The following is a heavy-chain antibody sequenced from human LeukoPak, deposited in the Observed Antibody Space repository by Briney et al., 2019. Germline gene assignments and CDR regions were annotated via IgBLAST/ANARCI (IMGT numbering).Heavy chain of an antibody. J-gene: IGHJ6*03. CDR1: GDSISSSSYS. CDR2: IYYSGST. Sequence: SETLSLTCSVSGDSISSSSYSWGWIRQPPGKGLEWIGSIYYSGSTYYNPSLKSRVTISVDTSKNQFSLKLSSVTAADTAVYYCARHVHQKTNTRDGYYMDVWGKGTTVTVSS. D-gene: IGHD2-8*01. CDR3: ARHVHQKTNTRDGYYMDV. V-gene: IGHV4-39*01.